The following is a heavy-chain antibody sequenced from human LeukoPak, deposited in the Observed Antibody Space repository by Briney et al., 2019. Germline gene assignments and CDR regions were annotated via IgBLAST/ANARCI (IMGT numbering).Heavy chain of an antibody. Sequence: PGGSLKLSCAASGFTFSGSAMHWVRQASGKGLEWVGRIRSKANNYATAYAASVKGRFTISRDDSKNTAYLQMNSLKTEDTAVYYCLLSNLHYYYYYMDVWGKGTTVTVSS. J-gene: IGHJ6*03. V-gene: IGHV3-73*01. CDR3: LLSNLHYYYYYMDV. CDR1: GFTFSGSA. CDR2: IRSKANNYAT.